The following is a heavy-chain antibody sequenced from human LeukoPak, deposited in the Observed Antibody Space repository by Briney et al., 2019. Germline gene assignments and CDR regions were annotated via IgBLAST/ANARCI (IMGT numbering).Heavy chain of an antibody. CDR3: VKDYQVGSSPAFGDY. D-gene: IGHD1-26*01. CDR1: GFTFSNYA. Sequence: GGSLRLSCAASGFTFSNYAVNWVRQAPGKGLEWVSTIRVNGDSTFYADSVKGRFTISRDNSRNTMYLQMNSLRVEDTAVYYCVKDYQVGSSPAFGDYWGQGTLVTVSS. J-gene: IGHJ4*02. V-gene: IGHV3-23*01. CDR2: IRVNGDST.